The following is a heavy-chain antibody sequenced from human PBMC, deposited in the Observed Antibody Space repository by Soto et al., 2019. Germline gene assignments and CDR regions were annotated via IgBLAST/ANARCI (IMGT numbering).Heavy chain of an antibody. V-gene: IGHV3-23*01. CDR1: GFTFSSYA. CDR2: ISGSGGST. D-gene: IGHD3-9*01. Sequence: GGSLRLACAASGFTFSSYAMSWVRQAPGKGLEWVSAISGSGGSTYYADSVKGRFTISRDNSKNTLYLQMNSLRAEDTAVYYCAKDKEAGYYYVINPAYYYYDTDVWRHGTPVTV. J-gene: IGHJ6*02. CDR3: AKDKEAGYYYVINPAYYYYDTDV.